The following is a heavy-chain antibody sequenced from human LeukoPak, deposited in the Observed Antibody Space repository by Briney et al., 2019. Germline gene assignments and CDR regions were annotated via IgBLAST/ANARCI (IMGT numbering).Heavy chain of an antibody. J-gene: IGHJ6*03. V-gene: IGHV3-11*01. Sequence: PGGSLRLSCAASGFTFSDYYMSWILQAPGKGLEWVSYISSSGSTIYYADSVKGRFTISRDNAKNSLYLQMNSLRAEDTAVYYCARVDAYYYYYMDVWGKGTTVTVSS. CDR3: ARVDAYYYYYMDV. CDR1: GFTFSDYY. CDR2: ISSSGSTI.